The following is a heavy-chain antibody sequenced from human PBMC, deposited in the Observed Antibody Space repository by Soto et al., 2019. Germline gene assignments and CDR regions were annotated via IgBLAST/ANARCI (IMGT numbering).Heavy chain of an antibody. V-gene: IGHV1-18*01. CDR2: ISAYTGDT. CDR1: GYTFTSYD. Sequence: ASVKVSCKASGYTFTSYDISWVRQAPGQGLEWVGWISAYTGDTNYAQKLQGRVTMTTETSTSTGYMELRSLRSDDTAVYYCTRYFYDSSGYSHFDYWGLGTLVTVSS. CDR3: TRYFYDSSGYSHFDY. D-gene: IGHD3-22*01. J-gene: IGHJ4*02.